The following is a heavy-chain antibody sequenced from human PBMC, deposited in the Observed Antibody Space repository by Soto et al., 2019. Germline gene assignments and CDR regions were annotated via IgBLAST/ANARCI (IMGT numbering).Heavy chain of an antibody. CDR1: GFTFSSYA. Sequence: EVQLLESGGGLVQPGGSLRLSCAASGFTFSSYAMRWVRQAPGKGLEWVSDISGSGGSTYYADSVKGRFTISRDNSKNTRYLQMNSLRAEDTAVYYCARRGSGSYYDYWGQGTLVIVSS. CDR3: ARRGSGSYYDY. D-gene: IGHD1-26*01. V-gene: IGHV3-23*01. CDR2: ISGSGGST. J-gene: IGHJ4*02.